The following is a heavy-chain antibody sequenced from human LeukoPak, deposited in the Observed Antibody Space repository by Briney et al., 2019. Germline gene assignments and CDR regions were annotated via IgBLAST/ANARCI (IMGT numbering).Heavy chain of an antibody. CDR3: ARHVGYSYGYLDY. CDR2: IYYSGST. V-gene: IGHV4-59*08. CDR1: GGSISSYY. Sequence: SETLSLTCTVSGGSISSYYWGWIRQPPGKGLEWIGYIYYSGSTNYNPSLKSRVTISVDTSKNQFSLKLSSVTAADTAVYYCARHVGYSYGYLDYWGQGTLVTVSS. J-gene: IGHJ4*02. D-gene: IGHD5-18*01.